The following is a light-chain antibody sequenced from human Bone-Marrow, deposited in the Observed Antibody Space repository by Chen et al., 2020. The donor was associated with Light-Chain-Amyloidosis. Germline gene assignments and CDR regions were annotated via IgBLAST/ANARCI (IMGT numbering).Light chain of an antibody. CDR2: RDT. CDR1: DLPTKY. V-gene: IGLV3-25*03. Sequence: SYELTQPPSVSVSPGQTASITCSGDDLPTKYAYLYQQKPGQAPVLVIHRDTERPSGISERFSGSSSGTTATLTISGVQAEDEADYHCQSADSSGTYGVIFGGGTKLTVL. J-gene: IGLJ2*01. CDR3: QSADSSGTYGVI.